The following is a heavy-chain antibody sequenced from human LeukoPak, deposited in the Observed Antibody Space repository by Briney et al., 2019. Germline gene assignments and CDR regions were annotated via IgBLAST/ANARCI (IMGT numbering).Heavy chain of an antibody. J-gene: IGHJ4*02. CDR3: ARVQGYCSSTSCYGAYEDY. Sequence: ASVKVSCKASGYTITSYGIIWVRQAPGQGLDWMGWISAYNGNTNYAQKLQGRVTMTTDTSTSTAYMELRSLRSDDTAVYYCARVQGYCSSTSCYGAYEDYWGQGTLVTVSS. CDR1: GYTITSYG. V-gene: IGHV1-18*01. CDR2: ISAYNGNT. D-gene: IGHD2-2*01.